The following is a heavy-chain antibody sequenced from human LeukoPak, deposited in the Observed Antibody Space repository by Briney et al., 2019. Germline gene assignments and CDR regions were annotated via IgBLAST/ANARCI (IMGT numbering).Heavy chain of an antibody. V-gene: IGHV4-59*01. CDR2: IYYSGST. CDR3: ARGKGIVGP. D-gene: IGHD2-15*01. CDR1: GGSISTFH. J-gene: IGHJ5*02. Sequence: SETLSLTCTVSGGSISTFHWSWIRLPPGKGLEWIGYIYYSGSTNYNPSLKSRVTMSVNTSKNQFSLKLSSVTAADAAVYYCARGKGIVGPWGQGTLVTVSS.